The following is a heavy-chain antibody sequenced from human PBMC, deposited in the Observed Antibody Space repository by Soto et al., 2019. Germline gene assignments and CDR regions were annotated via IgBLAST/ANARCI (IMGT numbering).Heavy chain of an antibody. D-gene: IGHD4-17*01. Sequence: SETLSLTCAVYGGSFSGYYWSWIRQPPGKGLEWIGEINHSGSTNYNPSLKSRVTISVDTSKNQFSLKLSSVTAADTAVYYCARGARNTVTLRPYNWFDPWGQGTLVTVSS. J-gene: IGHJ5*02. CDR1: GGSFSGYY. CDR3: ARGARNTVTLRPYNWFDP. V-gene: IGHV4-34*01. CDR2: INHSGST.